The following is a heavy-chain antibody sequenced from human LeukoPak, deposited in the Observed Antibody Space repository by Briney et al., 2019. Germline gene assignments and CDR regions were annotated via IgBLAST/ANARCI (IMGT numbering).Heavy chain of an antibody. J-gene: IGHJ4*02. V-gene: IGHV4-34*01. CDR2: INHSGST. CDR1: GGSFSGYY. CDR3: AGGPVQRSGSYYFDY. D-gene: IGHD1-26*01. Sequence: SETLSLTCAVYGGSFSGYYWSWIRQPPGEGLEWIGEINHSGSTNYNPSLKSRVTISVDTSKNQFSLKLSSVTAADTAVYYCAGGPVQRSGSYYFDYWGQGTLVTVSS.